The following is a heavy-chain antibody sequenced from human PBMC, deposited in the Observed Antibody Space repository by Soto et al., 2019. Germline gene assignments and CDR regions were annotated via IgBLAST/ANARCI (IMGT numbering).Heavy chain of an antibody. CDR2: IYYSGST. CDR3: ARHVQYGEFTHY. V-gene: IGHV4-39*01. Sequence: QLQLQESGPGLVKPSETLSLTCTVSGGSISSSSYYWGWIRQPPGKGLEWIGSIYYSGSTYYNPSLKSRDTISADTTKNQFSLKLSSVTAAETAVYYCARHVQYGEFTHYWGQGTLVTVSS. CDR1: GGSISSSSYY. D-gene: IGHD3-10*01. J-gene: IGHJ4*02.